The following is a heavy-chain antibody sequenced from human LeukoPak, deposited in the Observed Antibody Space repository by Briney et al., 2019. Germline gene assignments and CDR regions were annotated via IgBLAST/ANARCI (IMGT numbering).Heavy chain of an antibody. J-gene: IGHJ4*02. V-gene: IGHV5-51*01. CDR2: IYPGDSDT. D-gene: IGHD6-6*01. CDR1: YW. Sequence: YWIGWVRQMPRKGLEWMGIIYPGDSDTRYSPSFQGQVTISADKSISTAYLQWSSLKASDTAMYYCARQEDSSSSADYWGQGALVTVSS. CDR3: ARQEDSSSSADY.